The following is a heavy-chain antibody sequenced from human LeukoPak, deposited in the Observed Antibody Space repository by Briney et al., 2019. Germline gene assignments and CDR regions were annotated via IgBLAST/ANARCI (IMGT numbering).Heavy chain of an antibody. Sequence: GGSLRLSCAASGFTFSSYWMSWVRQAPGKGLEWVANIKQDGSEIYYVDSVKGRFTISRDNAKNSLYLQMKSLRVEDTAVYYCAKVSEWELPDPFDYWGQGTLVTVSS. CDR3: AKVSEWELPDPFDY. CDR1: GFTFSSYW. J-gene: IGHJ4*02. D-gene: IGHD1-26*01. V-gene: IGHV3-7*03. CDR2: IKQDGSEI.